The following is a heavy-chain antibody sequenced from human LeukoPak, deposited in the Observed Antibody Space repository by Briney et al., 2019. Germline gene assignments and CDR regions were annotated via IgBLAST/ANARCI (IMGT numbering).Heavy chain of an antibody. Sequence: PSETLSLTCAGYGGSFSNYYWSWLRQPPGNGLEWIGEINESGRINYNTSLMSRVTVSVDTSKNQFSLRLTSVTATDTAVYYCARRWNYGRNYYIDVWGNGATVSVSS. D-gene: IGHD1-7*01. J-gene: IGHJ6*03. V-gene: IGHV4-34*01. CDR3: ARRWNYGRNYYIDV. CDR1: GGSFSNYY. CDR2: INESGRI.